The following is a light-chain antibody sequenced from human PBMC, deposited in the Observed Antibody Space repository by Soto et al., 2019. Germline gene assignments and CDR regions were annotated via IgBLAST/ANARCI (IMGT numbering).Light chain of an antibody. CDR1: QSVSNN. J-gene: IGKJ5*01. V-gene: IGKV3-15*01. CDR2: GAS. CDR3: QQYNNGPPFT. Sequence: ELVMTQSPVTLSVSPGERATLSFRASQSVSNNLDWYQQKPGQAPSLLIYGASTRATGIPARFSGSGSGTEFNLTISSLQSEDFAVYYCQQYNNGPPFTFCQGTLLAIK.